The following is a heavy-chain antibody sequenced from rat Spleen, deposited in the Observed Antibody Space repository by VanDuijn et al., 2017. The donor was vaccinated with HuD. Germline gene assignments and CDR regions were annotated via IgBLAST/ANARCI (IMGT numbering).Heavy chain of an antibody. CDR1: GFTFSSFA. Sequence: EVQLVESGGGLVQPGRSLKLSCAASGFTFSSFAMAWVRQAPKKGLEWVATFSYDGSNTYYRDSVKGRFTISRDLAKSTLFLQMDSLRSEDTATYYCARPTEGIAWFVYWGQGTLVTVSS. D-gene: IGHD1-11*01. CDR3: ARPTEGIAWFVY. CDR2: FSYDGSNT. J-gene: IGHJ3*01. V-gene: IGHV5-7*01.